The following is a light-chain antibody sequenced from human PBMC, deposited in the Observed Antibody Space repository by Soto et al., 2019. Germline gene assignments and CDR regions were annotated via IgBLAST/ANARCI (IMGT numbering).Light chain of an antibody. CDR3: DSWDNSLSVVL. J-gene: IGLJ2*01. V-gene: IGLV1-51*01. CDR2: DNY. CDR1: SSNIGSNY. Sequence: QSVLTQPPSVSAAPGQRVTIPCSGSSSNIGSNYVSWYQQLPGTAPKLLIYDNYKRPSGIPDRFSGSTSGTSATLAIAGLQTGDEADYYCDSWDNSLSVVLFGGGTKLTVL.